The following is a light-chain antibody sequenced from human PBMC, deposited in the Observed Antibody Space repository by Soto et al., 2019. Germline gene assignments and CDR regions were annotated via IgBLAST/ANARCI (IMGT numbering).Light chain of an antibody. V-gene: IGLV2-23*01. CDR2: EGI. CDR3: SSYAGSGTWV. J-gene: IGLJ3*02. Sequence: QSVLTQPASVSGSPGQSITISCTGTSSDVGNSNRVSWYQHHPGTDPKVMIYEGIKRPSGVSIRFSGSKSGNTASLTISGHQAEDEADYYCSSYAGSGTWVFGGGTKLTVL. CDR1: SSDVGNSNR.